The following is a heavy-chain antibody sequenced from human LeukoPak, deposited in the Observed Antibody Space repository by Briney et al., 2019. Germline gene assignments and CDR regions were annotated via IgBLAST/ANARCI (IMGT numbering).Heavy chain of an antibody. D-gene: IGHD3-3*01. J-gene: IGHJ5*02. CDR2: INDSGST. CDR3: ARATRYDFWSGFNWFDP. V-gene: IGHV4-34*01. CDR1: GGSFSGYY. Sequence: SETLSLTCAVYGGSFSGYYWSWIRQPPGKGLEWIGEINDSGSTNYNPSLKSRVTIPVGTPKNHFSLTLSSVTAADTAVYYCARATRYDFWSGFNWFDPWGQGTLVTVSS.